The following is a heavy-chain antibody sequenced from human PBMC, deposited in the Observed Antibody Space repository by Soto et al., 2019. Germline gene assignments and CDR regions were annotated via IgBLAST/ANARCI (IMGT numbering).Heavy chain of an antibody. CDR3: AALWFGELAFNY. Sequence: PSETLSLTCTVSGGSISSSSYYWGWIRQPPGKGLEWIGSIYYSGSTYYNPSFQSRVTISVDTSKNQFSLNLRSVTAADTAVYYCAALWFGELAFNYWGHGILVTVSS. D-gene: IGHD3-10*01. J-gene: IGHJ4*01. V-gene: IGHV4-39*07. CDR2: IYYSGST. CDR1: GGSISSSSYY.